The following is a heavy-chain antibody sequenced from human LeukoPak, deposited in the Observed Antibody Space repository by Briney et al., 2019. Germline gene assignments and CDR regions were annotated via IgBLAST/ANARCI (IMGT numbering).Heavy chain of an antibody. J-gene: IGHJ6*03. V-gene: IGHV3-74*01. CDR1: GFTFSSYW. Sequence: PGGSLRLSCAASGFTFSSYWMHWVRQAPRKGLVWVSRINSDGSSTSYADSVKGRFTISRDNAKNTLNLQMNSLRAEDTAVYYCARARGYYYYMDVWGKGTTVTVSS. CDR3: ARARGYYYYMDV. CDR2: INSDGSST.